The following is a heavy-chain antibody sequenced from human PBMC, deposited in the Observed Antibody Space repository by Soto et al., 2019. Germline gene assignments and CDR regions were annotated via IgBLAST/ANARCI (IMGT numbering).Heavy chain of an antibody. V-gene: IGHV1-69*13. J-gene: IGHJ4*02. CDR1: GGTFSSYS. CDR2: IIPIFGTA. D-gene: IGHD1-26*01. Sequence: LVKVCCRATGGTFSSYSTGWVRQAPRQGLEWMGGIIPIFGTANYAQKFQGRVTITADESTSTAYMELSSLRSEDTAVYYCIHSGTRNGFDYWGQGTLVTVSS. CDR3: IHSGTRNGFDY.